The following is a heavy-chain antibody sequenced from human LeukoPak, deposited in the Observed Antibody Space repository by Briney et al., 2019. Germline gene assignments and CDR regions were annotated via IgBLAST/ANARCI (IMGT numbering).Heavy chain of an antibody. D-gene: IGHD3-10*01. CDR1: GYSLTGYY. Sequence: ASVKVSCKASGYSLTGYYIHWVRQAPGQGLEWMGWINPNSGGTNYAQKFQVRVTMTRDTSISTAYMELSRLRSDDTAVYYCARVVRGVMGATYYFDYWGQGTLVTVSS. CDR2: INPNSGGT. J-gene: IGHJ4*02. CDR3: ARVVRGVMGATYYFDY. V-gene: IGHV1-2*02.